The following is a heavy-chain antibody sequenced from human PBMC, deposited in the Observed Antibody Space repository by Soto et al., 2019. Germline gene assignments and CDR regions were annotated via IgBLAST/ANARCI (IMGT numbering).Heavy chain of an antibody. D-gene: IGHD6-19*01. V-gene: IGHV3-74*01. CDR3: ASLLSPSAEAAFDI. Sequence: EVQLVESGGGLVQPGGSLRLSCAASGFTFSSYWMHWVRQAPGKGLVWVSRINSDGSSTSYADSVKGRFTISRDNAKNPLYLQMNSLRAEDTAVYYCASLLSPSAEAAFDIWGQGTMVTVSS. CDR1: GFTFSSYW. J-gene: IGHJ3*02. CDR2: INSDGSST.